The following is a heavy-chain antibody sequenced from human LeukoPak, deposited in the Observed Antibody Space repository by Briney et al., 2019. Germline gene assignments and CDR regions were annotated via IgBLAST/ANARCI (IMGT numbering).Heavy chain of an antibody. J-gene: IGHJ3*02. CDR3: ARDHSGSYDAFDI. Sequence: PGGSLRLSCAASGFSFHNSWMTWVRHTPGKGLEWEANIKHDGSEKYYADSVKGRFTISRDNAKNSLYLQMNSLRAEDTALYYCARDHSGSYDAFDIWGQGTMVTVSS. D-gene: IGHD1-26*01. CDR2: IKHDGSEK. CDR1: GFSFHNSW. V-gene: IGHV3-7*03.